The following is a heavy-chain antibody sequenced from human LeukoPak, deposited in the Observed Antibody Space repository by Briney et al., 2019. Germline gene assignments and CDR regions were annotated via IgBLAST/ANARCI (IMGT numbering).Heavy chain of an antibody. Sequence: PSGTLSLTCAVSGGSISSSNWWSWVRQPPGKGLEWIGEIYHSGSTNYNPSLKSRVTISVDKSKNQFSLKLSSVTAADTAVYYCASFSPNSRRLAYFDYWGQGTLVTVSS. V-gene: IGHV4-4*02. D-gene: IGHD6-13*01. J-gene: IGHJ4*02. CDR3: ASFSPNSRRLAYFDY. CDR1: GGSISSSNW. CDR2: IYHSGST.